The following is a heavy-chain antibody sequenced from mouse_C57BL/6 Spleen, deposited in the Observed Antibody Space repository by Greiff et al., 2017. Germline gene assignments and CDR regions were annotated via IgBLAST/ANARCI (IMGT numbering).Heavy chain of an antibody. J-gene: IGHJ2*01. Sequence: VQLQQSGTVLARPGASVKMSCKTSGYTFTSYWMHWVKQRPGQGLDWIGAIYPGNSDTSYNQKFKGKAKLTAVTSASTAYMELSSLTNEDSAVYYCTRFDDDAWYFDDWGQGTTLTVSS. CDR2: IYPGNSDT. CDR1: GYTFTSYW. D-gene: IGHD2-4*01. CDR3: TRFDDDAWYFDD. V-gene: IGHV1-5*01.